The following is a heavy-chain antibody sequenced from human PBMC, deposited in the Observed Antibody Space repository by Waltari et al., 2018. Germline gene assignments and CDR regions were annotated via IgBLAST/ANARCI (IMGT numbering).Heavy chain of an antibody. CDR2: MSHSGSA. CDR1: DYSISSGYY. D-gene: IGHD2-21*02. CDR3: ARDIIRVVTTAYYYALDV. J-gene: IGHJ6*02. Sequence: QVQLQESGPGLVKPSETLSLTCAVSDYSISSGYYWGCVRQSPRRGLEWIGSMSHSGSAYYNPSLKSRVTISVDTSKNQFSLQLSSVTAADTAVYYCARDIIRVVTTAYYYALDVWGQGTTVTVSS. V-gene: IGHV4-38-2*02.